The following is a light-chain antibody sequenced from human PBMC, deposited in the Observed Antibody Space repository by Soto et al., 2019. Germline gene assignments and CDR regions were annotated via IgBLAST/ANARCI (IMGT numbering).Light chain of an antibody. J-gene: IGKJ4*01. Sequence: DIQLTQSPPFLSASVGDRVTITCRASQDITAYLAWYQQKPGKAPTLLIHAASALHTGVPSRFSGTGSDTEFTLTISALQPEDFVTYFCQQLNAFPFTFGGGTKVEIK. CDR2: AAS. V-gene: IGKV1-9*01. CDR1: QDITAY. CDR3: QQLNAFPFT.